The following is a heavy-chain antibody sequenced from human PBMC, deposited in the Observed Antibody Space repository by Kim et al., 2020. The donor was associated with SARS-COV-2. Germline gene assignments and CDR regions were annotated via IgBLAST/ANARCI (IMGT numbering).Heavy chain of an antibody. D-gene: IGHD1-26*01. Sequence: ASAKVSCKASGYTFTRYSIHWVRQAPGQGLEWMGWINPNTGDTNYIQKFQGSVTMTRDTSISTVYMQLSRLRFDDTAVYFCARGGDGSYVDYWGQGTLVTVSS. V-gene: IGHV1-2*02. CDR1: GYTFTRYS. CDR3: ARGGDGSYVDY. J-gene: IGHJ4*02. CDR2: INPNTGDT.